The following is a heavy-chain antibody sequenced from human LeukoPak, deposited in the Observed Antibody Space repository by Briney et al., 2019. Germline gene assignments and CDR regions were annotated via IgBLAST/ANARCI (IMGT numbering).Heavy chain of an antibody. CDR1: GYTFTDYY. CDR3: ARGDCSSTSCYQIDY. CDR2: INPNSGGT. J-gene: IGHJ4*02. V-gene: IGHV1-2*02. Sequence: GASVKVSCKASGYTFTDYYMHWVRQAPGQGLEWMGWINPNSGGTNYAQKFQGRVTMTRDTSISTAYMELSRLRSDDTAVYYCARGDCSSTSCYQIDYWGQGTLVTVSS. D-gene: IGHD2-2*01.